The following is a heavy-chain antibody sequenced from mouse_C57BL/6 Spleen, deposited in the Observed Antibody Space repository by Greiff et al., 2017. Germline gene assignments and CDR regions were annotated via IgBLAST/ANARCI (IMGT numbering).Heavy chain of an antibody. CDR2: IDPSDSET. D-gene: IGHD1-1*01. CDR3: ARITTVPPYYFDY. Sequence: VQLQQPGAELVRPGSSVKLSCKASGYTFTSYWMHWVKQRPIQGLEWIGNIDPSDSETHYNQKFKDKATLTVDKSSSTAYMQLSSLTSEDSAVYYCARITTVPPYYFDYWGQGTTLTVSS. CDR1: GYTFTSYW. J-gene: IGHJ2*01. V-gene: IGHV1-52*01.